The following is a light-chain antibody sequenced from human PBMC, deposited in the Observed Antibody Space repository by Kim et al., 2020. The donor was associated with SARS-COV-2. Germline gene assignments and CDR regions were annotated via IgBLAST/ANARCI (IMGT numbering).Light chain of an antibody. J-gene: IGLJ3*02. V-gene: IGLV4-60*03. CDR1: SGHSSYT. CDR3: ETWDRNTRV. Sequence: QPVLTQSSSASASPGSSVKLTCTLSSGHSSYTIAWHQQQPGKAPRYLMKLEQTGNYNKGSGVPDRFSGSNSGADRFLTISNLQSEDEADYYCETWDRNTRVFGGGTQLTVL. CDR2: LEQTGNY.